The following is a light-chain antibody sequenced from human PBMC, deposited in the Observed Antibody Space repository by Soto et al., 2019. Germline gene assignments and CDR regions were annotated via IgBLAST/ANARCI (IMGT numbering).Light chain of an antibody. CDR2: DNN. Sequence: QSVLTQPPSVSAAPGQKVTISCSGSSPNIGNNYVSWYQQLPGTAPKLLIYDNNKRPSGIPDRFSGSKSGTSATLGITGLQTGDEADYYCGTWDSSLSVYVFGTGTKVT. CDR1: SPNIGNNY. J-gene: IGLJ1*01. V-gene: IGLV1-51*01. CDR3: GTWDSSLSVYV.